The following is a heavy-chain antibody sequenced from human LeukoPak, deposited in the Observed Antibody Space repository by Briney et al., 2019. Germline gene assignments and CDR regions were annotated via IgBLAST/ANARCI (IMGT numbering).Heavy chain of an antibody. Sequence: GGSLRLSCAASGFTFSSYAMSWVRQAPGTGLEWVSAISGSGGSTYYADSVKGRFTISRDNSKNTLYLQMNSLRAEDTAVYYCAKGGYYYDTSGYYYFDYWGQGTLVTVSS. CDR3: AKGGYYYDTSGYYYFDY. CDR1: GFTFSSYA. D-gene: IGHD3-22*01. CDR2: ISGSGGST. J-gene: IGHJ4*02. V-gene: IGHV3-23*01.